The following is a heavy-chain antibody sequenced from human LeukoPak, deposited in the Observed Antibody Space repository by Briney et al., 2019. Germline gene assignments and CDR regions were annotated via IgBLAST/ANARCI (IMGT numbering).Heavy chain of an antibody. J-gene: IGHJ4*02. D-gene: IGHD6-13*01. CDR3: ARGPYSSSWYKTQFDY. Sequence: PSGTLSLTCAVSGGSISSTNRWSWVRQPPGKGLEWIGEINHSGSTNYSPSLKSRVTISVDTSKNQFSLKLSSVTAADTAVYYCARGPYSSSWYKTQFDYWGQGTLVTVSS. V-gene: IGHV4-4*02. CDR2: INHSGST. CDR1: GGSISSTNR.